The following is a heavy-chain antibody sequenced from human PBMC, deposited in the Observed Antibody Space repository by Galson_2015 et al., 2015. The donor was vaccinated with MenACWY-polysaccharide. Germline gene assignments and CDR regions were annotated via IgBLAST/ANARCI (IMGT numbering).Heavy chain of an antibody. CDR1: GFTFSNFW. CDR3: ARERWVRGVLFDQ. J-gene: IGHJ4*02. D-gene: IGHD3-10*01. V-gene: IGHV3-7*01. Sequence: SLRLSCAASGFTFSNFWMSWVRQAPGKELEWVASIKQDGREKYLVDSVKGRFTISRDNAENSLFLQMNSLRAEDTAVYYCARERWVRGVLFDQGGQGTLVTVSS. CDR2: IKQDGREK.